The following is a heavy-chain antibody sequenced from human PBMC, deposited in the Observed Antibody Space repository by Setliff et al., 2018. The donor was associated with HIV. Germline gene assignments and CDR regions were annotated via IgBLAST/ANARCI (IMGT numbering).Heavy chain of an antibody. V-gene: IGHV3-11*04. Sequence: PVGSLRLSCAASGFSFSDYYMTWIRQAPGKGLEWVSYISSSGSSIYYADSVKGRFTVSRDNAKNSLYLQMNSLRAEDTAVYYCARARRYSSSSYDAFDIWGQGTMVT. CDR2: ISSSGSSI. J-gene: IGHJ3*02. D-gene: IGHD6-6*01. CDR1: GFSFSDYY. CDR3: ARARRYSSSSYDAFDI.